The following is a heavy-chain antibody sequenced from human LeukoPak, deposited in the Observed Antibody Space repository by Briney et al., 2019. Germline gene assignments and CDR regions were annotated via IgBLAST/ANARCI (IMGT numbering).Heavy chain of an antibody. J-gene: IGHJ4*02. CDR2: ISSSSSYI. Sequence: PGGSLRLSCAASGFTFSSYSMNWVRQAPGKGLEWVSSISSSSSYIYYADSVKGRFTISRDNAKNSLYLQMNSLRAEDTGVYYCARDRVEGHYYFDYWGQVTLVTVSS. V-gene: IGHV3-21*01. CDR3: ARDRVEGHYYFDY. CDR1: GFTFSSYS.